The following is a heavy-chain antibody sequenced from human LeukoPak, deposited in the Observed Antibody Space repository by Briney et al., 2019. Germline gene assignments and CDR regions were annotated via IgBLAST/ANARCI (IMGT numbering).Heavy chain of an antibody. CDR2: IYYTGGT. CDR1: SGSISSSSYY. Sequence: SETLSLTCTVSSGSISSSSYYWGWIRQPPGKGLGWIGSIYYTGGTSYNAYSYHRVTISIDTSNIRFALKLRCMTAADTAVYYCATQEVRGVSITVDYWGQGTLVTVSS. CDR3: ATQEVRGVSITVDY. J-gene: IGHJ4*02. V-gene: IGHV4-39*01. D-gene: IGHD3-10*01.